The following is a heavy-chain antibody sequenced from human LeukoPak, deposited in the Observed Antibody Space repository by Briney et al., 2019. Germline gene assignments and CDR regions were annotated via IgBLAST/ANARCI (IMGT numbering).Heavy chain of an antibody. Sequence: GASVKVSCKASGYSFTSYYMHWVRQAPGQGLEWMGFINPSGGSTSYAQKFQGRVTMTRDMSTSTVYMELSSLRSEDTAVYYCARGPGLWFGELSIHFDYWGQGTLVTVSS. J-gene: IGHJ4*02. CDR3: ARGPGLWFGELSIHFDY. V-gene: IGHV1-46*01. CDR1: GYSFTSYY. D-gene: IGHD3-10*01. CDR2: INPSGGST.